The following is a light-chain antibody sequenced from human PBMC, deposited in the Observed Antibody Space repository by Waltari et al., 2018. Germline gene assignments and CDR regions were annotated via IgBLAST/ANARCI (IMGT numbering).Light chain of an antibody. J-gene: IGKJ2*01. CDR1: QSLMHSNGYNY. V-gene: IGKV2-28*01. CDR3: MQALQTPPT. CDR2: LGS. Sequence: EMLMTQSPLSLPVTPGQPASISCSSSQSLMHSNGYNYLDWYLQKPGQSPQLLIYLGSNRASGVPDRFSGSGSGTDFTLKISRVEAEDVGVYYCMQALQTPPTFGQGTKLEIK.